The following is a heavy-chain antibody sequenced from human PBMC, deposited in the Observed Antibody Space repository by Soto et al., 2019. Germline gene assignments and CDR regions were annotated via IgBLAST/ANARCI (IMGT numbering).Heavy chain of an antibody. D-gene: IGHD3-10*01. V-gene: IGHV4-30-4*01. CDR2: IYYSGSA. CDR3: ARVDGRSPGVDY. CDR1: GGSISSGDYY. Sequence: SETLSLTCTVSGGSISSGDYYWSWIRQPPGKGLEWIGYIYYSGSAYYSPSLKSRVAISRDTSKNEFSLRLSSLTAADTAVYYCARVDGRSPGVDYWGQGTLVTVSS. J-gene: IGHJ4*02.